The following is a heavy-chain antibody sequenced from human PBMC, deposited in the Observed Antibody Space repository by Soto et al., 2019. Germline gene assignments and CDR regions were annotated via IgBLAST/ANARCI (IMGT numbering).Heavy chain of an antibody. V-gene: IGHV1-18*04. Sequence: QVQLVQSGPEVIKPGASLNVSCTASGDTLTSYGVTWVRQAPGQGLEWMGFHSGQNGNTNYAQRFQGRVTMTADMSAATAYLQLRTLRSDDTAIYYCAVGEDFDYWGQGTLVIVSS. CDR1: GDTLTSYG. CDR2: HSGQNGNT. D-gene: IGHD1-26*01. CDR3: AVGEDFDY. J-gene: IGHJ4*02.